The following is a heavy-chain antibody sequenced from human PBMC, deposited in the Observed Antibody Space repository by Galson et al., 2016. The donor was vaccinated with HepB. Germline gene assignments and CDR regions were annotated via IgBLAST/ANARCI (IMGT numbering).Heavy chain of an antibody. J-gene: IGHJ6*02. V-gene: IGHV1-69*13. CDR1: GGNLRRDA. Sequence: SVKVSCKASGGNLRRDAISWVRQAPGQGLEWMGGIIPILDTANYAQKFQGRVTITADENTRIVYMELSSLRSEDTAMYYCAREVNYGWDVWGQGTTVTVSS. CDR2: IIPILDTA. CDR3: AREVNYGWDV.